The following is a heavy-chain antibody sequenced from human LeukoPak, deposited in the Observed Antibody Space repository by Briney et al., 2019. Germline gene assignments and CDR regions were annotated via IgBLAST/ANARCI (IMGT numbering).Heavy chain of an antibody. CDR3: ARDSPTGDILTGYYFYYGMDV. J-gene: IGHJ6*02. CDR1: GYTFTGYY. Sequence: ASVKVSCKASGYTFTGYYMHWVRQAPGQGLEWMGIINPSGGSTSYAQKFQSRVTMTRDTSTSTVYMELSSLRSEDTAVYYCARDSPTGDILTGYYFYYGMDVWGQGTTVTVSS. V-gene: IGHV1-46*01. CDR2: INPSGGST. D-gene: IGHD3-9*01.